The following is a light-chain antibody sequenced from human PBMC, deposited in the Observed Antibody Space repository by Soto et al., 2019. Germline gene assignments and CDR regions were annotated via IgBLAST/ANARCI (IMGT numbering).Light chain of an antibody. CDR3: HQYYTTPWT. CDR2: WAS. CDR1: QSVLYSSNNKNY. Sequence: DIVMTQSPDSLAVSLGERATINCKSSQSVLYSSNNKNYLAWYQQRPGQPPKLLIYWASTRQSGVPDRFSGSGSGTDFTLTISSLQAEDVAVYYCHQYYTTPWTFGQGNKVEIK. J-gene: IGKJ1*01. V-gene: IGKV4-1*01.